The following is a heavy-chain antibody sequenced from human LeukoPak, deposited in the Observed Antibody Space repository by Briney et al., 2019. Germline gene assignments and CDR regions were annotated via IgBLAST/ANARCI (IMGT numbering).Heavy chain of an antibody. D-gene: IGHD2/OR15-2a*01. J-gene: IGHJ4*02. CDR3: ARSTGTSMPYYFDY. CDR2: INHSGST. V-gene: IGHV4-34*01. CDR1: GGSFSGYY. Sequence: SETLSLTCAVYGGSFSGYYWSWIRQPPGKGLEWIGEINHSGSTNYNPSLKSRVTISVDTSKNQFSLKLSSVTAADTAVYYCARSTGTSMPYYFDYWGQGTLVTVSS.